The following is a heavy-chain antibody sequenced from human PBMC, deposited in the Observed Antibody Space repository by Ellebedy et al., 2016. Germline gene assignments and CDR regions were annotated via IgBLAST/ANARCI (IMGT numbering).Heavy chain of an antibody. CDR3: ARDDAKNGYYYYYGMDV. J-gene: IGHJ6*02. CDR1: GDSVSSNSAA. CDR2: TYYRSKWYN. V-gene: IGHV6-1*01. D-gene: IGHD2-8*01. Sequence: SQTLSLTCAISGDSVSSNSAAWNWIRQSPSRGLEWLGRTYYRSKWYNDYAVSVKSRITINPDTSKNQFSLPLNSVTPEDTAVYYCARDDAKNGYYYYYGMDVWGQGTTVTVSS.